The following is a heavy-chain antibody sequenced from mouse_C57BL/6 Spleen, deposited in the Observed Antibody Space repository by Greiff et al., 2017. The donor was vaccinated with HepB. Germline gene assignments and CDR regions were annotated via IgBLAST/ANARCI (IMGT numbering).Heavy chain of an antibody. CDR3: TNYYGLLFDY. V-gene: IGHV1-15*01. Sequence: QVQLQQSGAELVRPGASVKLSCKASGYTFTDYEIHWVKQTPVHGLEWIGAIDPETGGTAYNQKFKGKAILTADKSSSTAYMELRSLTSEDSAVYYCTNYYGLLFDYWGQGTTLTVSS. J-gene: IGHJ2*01. CDR2: IDPETGGT. D-gene: IGHD1-2*01. CDR1: GYTFTDYE.